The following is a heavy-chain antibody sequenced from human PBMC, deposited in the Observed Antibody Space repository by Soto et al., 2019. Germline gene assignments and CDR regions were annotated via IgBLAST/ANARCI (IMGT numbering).Heavy chain of an antibody. J-gene: IGHJ4*02. CDR2: INGDGNKK. CDR3: ARERLAAVTVFDS. V-gene: IGHV3-7*03. D-gene: IGHD3-16*02. CDR1: EFTFNSHW. Sequence: GGSLRLSCAASEFTFNSHWMSWVRQAPGKGLEWVAHINGDGNKKYYAGSVEGRFSISRDNARNSLYLQMNSLRAEDTAVYYCARERLAAVTVFDSWSQGTLVTVSS.